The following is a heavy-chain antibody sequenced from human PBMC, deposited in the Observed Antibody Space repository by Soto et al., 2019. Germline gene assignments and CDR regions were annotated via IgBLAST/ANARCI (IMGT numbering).Heavy chain of an antibody. V-gene: IGHV3-11*06. CDR3: ARVDYGDYLGDCGMDV. CDR2: ISSSSSYT. CDR1: GFTFSDYY. J-gene: IGHJ6*02. Sequence: GGSLRLSCAASGFTFSDYYMSWIRQAPGKGLEWVSYISSSSSYTNYADSVKGRFTISRDNAKNSLYLQMNSLRAEDTAVYYCARVDYGDYLGDCGMDVWGQGTTVTVSS. D-gene: IGHD4-17*01.